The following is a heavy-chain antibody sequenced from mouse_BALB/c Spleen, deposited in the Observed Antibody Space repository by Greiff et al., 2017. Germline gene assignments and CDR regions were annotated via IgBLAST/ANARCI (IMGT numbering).Heavy chain of an antibody. Sequence: DVKLVESGGGLVKPGGSLKLSCAASGFTFSSYAMSWVRQTPEKRLEWVASISSGGSTYYPDSVKGRFTISRDNARNILYLQMSSLRSEDTAMYYCARGDGNYWFAYWGQGTLVTVSA. CDR3: ARGDGNYWFAY. J-gene: IGHJ3*01. CDR1: GFTFSSYA. CDR2: ISSGGST. D-gene: IGHD2-1*01. V-gene: IGHV5-6-5*01.